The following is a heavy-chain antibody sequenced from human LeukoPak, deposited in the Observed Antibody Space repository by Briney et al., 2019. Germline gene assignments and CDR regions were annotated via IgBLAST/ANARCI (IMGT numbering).Heavy chain of an antibody. Sequence: GSLRLSCAASGFTFSSYSMNWVRQAPGKGLEWVSSISSSSSYIYYADSVKGRFTISRDNAKNSLYLQMNSLRAEDTAVYYCARAGAVAGTGYNWFDPWGQGTLVTVSS. V-gene: IGHV3-21*01. CDR2: ISSSSSYI. CDR1: GFTFSSYS. CDR3: ARAGAVAGTGYNWFDP. D-gene: IGHD6-19*01. J-gene: IGHJ5*02.